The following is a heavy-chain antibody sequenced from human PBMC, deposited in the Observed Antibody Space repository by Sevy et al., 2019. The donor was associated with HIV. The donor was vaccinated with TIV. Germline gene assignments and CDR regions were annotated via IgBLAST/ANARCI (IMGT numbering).Heavy chain of an antibody. CDR3: ARTLDPKRITMVRGVMEAFDI. D-gene: IGHD3-10*01. CDR1: GYTFTGYY. V-gene: IGHV1-2*02. CDR2: INPNSGGT. J-gene: IGHJ3*02. Sequence: ASVKVSCKASGYTFTGYYMHWVRQAPGQGLEWMGWINPNSGGTNYAQKFQGRVTMTRDTSISTAYMELSRLRSDDTAVYYCARTLDPKRITMVRGVMEAFDIWGQGTMVTVSS.